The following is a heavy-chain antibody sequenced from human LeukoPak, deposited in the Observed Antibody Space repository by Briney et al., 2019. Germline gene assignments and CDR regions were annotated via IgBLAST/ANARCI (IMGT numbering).Heavy chain of an antibody. CDR1: GGSISSYY. CDR2: IYYSGST. V-gene: IGHV4-59*12. CDR3: ARGRGIAAAGNDY. Sequence: SETLSLTCTVSGGSISSYYWSWIRQLPGKGLEWIGYIYYSGSTNYNPSLKSRVTISVDTSKNQFSLKLSSVTAADTAVYYRARGRGIAAAGNDYWGQGTLVTVSS. J-gene: IGHJ4*02. D-gene: IGHD6-13*01.